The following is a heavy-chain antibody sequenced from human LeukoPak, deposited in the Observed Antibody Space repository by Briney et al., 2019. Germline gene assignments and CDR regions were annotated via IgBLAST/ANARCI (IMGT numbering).Heavy chain of an antibody. V-gene: IGHV3-21*01. CDR1: GFTFSSYS. J-gene: IGHJ4*02. CDR3: ARDNYCSSTSCPPYY. CDR2: ISSSSSYI. D-gene: IGHD2-2*01. Sequence: GGSLRLSCAASGFTFSSYSMNWVRQAPGKGLEWVSSISSSSSYIYYADSVKGRFTISRDNAKNSLYLQMNSLRAEDAAVYYCARDNYCSSTSCPPYYWGQGTLVTVSS.